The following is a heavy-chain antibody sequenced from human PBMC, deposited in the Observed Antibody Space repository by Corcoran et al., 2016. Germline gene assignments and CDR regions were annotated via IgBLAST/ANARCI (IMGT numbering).Heavy chain of an antibody. V-gene: IGHV2-26*01. CDR3: ARMREAAFGFDP. Sequence: QVTLKESGPVLVKPTETLTLTCTVSGFSLSNARMGVSWIRQPPGKALEWLAHIFSNDEKSYSTSLKSRLTISKDTSKSQVVLTMTNMDPVDTATYYCARMREAAFGFDPWGQGTLVTVSS. D-gene: IGHD1-26*01. J-gene: IGHJ5*02. CDR2: IFSNDEK. CDR1: GFSLSNARMG.